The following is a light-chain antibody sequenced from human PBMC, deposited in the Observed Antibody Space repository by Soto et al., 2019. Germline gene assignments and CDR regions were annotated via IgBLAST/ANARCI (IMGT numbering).Light chain of an antibody. Sequence: QCLLTQPASVSGSPGQSITISCTGTISDVGGFNYVSWYQQHPGKAPKLLIFDVYSRPSGISNRFSGSKSGNTASLTISGLQAEDEADYYCRSYTTSSSYVFGAGTKVTVL. CDR1: ISDVGGFNY. CDR2: DVY. CDR3: RSYTTSSSYV. V-gene: IGLV2-14*01. J-gene: IGLJ1*01.